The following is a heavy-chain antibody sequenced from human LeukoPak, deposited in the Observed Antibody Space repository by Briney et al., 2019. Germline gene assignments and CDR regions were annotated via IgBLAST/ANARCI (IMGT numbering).Heavy chain of an antibody. V-gene: IGHV4-4*02. J-gene: IGHJ6*03. CDR1: GGSISSSNW. CDR2: IYHSGST. D-gene: IGHD2-8*01. CDR3: ARGIGSYCTNGVCYYYYYYMDV. Sequence: SGTLSLTCAVSGGSISSSNWWSWVRQPPGKGLEWIGKIYHSGSTNYNPSLKSRVTISADKSKNQFSLKLSSVTAADTAVYYCARGIGSYCTNGVCYYYYYYMDVWGKGTTVTVSS.